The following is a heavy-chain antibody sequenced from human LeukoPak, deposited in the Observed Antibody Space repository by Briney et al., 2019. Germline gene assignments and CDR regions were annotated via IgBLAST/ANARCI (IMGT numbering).Heavy chain of an antibody. J-gene: IGHJ5*02. CDR3: ARVHSHYSYSSGYYYYSGWIDP. V-gene: IGHV1-18*04. Sequence: ASVKVSCKASGYTFSDYYMRWVRQAPGQGLEWMGWISAYNGNTNYAQKLQGRVTMTTVTSTSTAYMELSSLRSDDTAVYYCARVHSHYSYSSGYYYYSGWIDPWGQGTLVTVSS. D-gene: IGHD3-22*01. CDR1: GYTFSDYY. CDR2: ISAYNGNT.